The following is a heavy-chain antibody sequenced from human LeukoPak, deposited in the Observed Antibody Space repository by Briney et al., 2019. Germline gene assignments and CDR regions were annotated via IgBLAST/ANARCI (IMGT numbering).Heavy chain of an antibody. CDR1: GFTFSNFG. CDR3: GKSYSGYCSSTRCYAGDY. Sequence: GGSLRLSCAASGFTFSNFGMNWVRQAPGKGLEWVAVISYDGSNQYYADSVKGRFTISRDNSKNTLYLQMNSLRAEDTAVYYCGKSYSGYCSSTRCYAGDYWGQGTLVTVSS. J-gene: IGHJ4*02. CDR2: ISYDGSNQ. V-gene: IGHV3-30*18. D-gene: IGHD2-2*03.